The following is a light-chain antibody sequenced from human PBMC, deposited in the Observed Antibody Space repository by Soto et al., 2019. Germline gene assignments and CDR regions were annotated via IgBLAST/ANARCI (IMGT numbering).Light chain of an antibody. CDR3: QQSYSTPSIT. CDR1: QSVSSN. CDR2: GAS. V-gene: IGKV3-15*01. Sequence: EIVMTQSPATLCVSPGERATLSCRASQSVSSNLAWYQQKPCQAPRLLIYGASTRATGIPARFSGSGSGTDFTLTIGSLQPEDFATYYCQQSYSTPSITFGQGTRREIK. J-gene: IGKJ5*01.